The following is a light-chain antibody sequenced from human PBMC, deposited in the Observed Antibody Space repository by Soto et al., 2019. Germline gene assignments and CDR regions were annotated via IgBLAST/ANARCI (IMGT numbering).Light chain of an antibody. V-gene: IGKV1-5*01. CDR2: DAS. CDR1: QSISSW. J-gene: IGKJ5*01. Sequence: DIQMTQSPSTLSASVGDRVTITCRASQSISSWLAWYQQKPGKAPKLLIYDASSLENGVPTRFSGTGSETESTLTVRSLKPDDSATYYCQQYNDYITFGQGTRLEIK. CDR3: QQYNDYIT.